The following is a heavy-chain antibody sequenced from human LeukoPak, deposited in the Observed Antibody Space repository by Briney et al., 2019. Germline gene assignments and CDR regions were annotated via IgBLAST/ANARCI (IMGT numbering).Heavy chain of an antibody. J-gene: IGHJ5*02. CDR1: GGTFIMFS. D-gene: IGHD5-18*01. Sequence: GASVKVSCKASGGTFIMFSISWLRQAPGQGPEWMGGIIPNSGGTNYAQKFQGRVTMTRDTSISTAYMELSRLRSDDTAVYYCARDFRAAMVSDWFDPWGQGTLVTVSS. CDR3: ARDFRAAMVSDWFDP. CDR2: IIPNSGGT. V-gene: IGHV1-2*02.